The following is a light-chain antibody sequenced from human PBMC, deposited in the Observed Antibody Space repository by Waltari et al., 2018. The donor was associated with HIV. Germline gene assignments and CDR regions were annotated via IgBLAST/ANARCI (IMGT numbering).Light chain of an antibody. CDR3: AASDDRLSGL. CDR1: SSNIGLYH. CDR2: RDN. V-gene: IGLV1-47*01. J-gene: IGLJ2*01. Sequence: QSVLTQPPSASGTPGQRVTISCSGGSSNIGLYHVYWYQQFPGTAPKLPIYRDNQRPPGVPDRFSGSKSGTSASLVISGLRSEDEADYYCAASDDRLSGLFGGGTKVTVL.